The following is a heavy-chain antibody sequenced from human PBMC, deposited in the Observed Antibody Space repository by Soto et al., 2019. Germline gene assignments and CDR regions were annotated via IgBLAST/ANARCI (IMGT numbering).Heavy chain of an antibody. CDR3: ARGPREENVLGSWRHYFDY. J-gene: IGHJ4*02. Sequence: QVQLVESGGGVVQPGRSLRLSCTASGFMFSNYAMHWVRQAPGKGLEWVAVISYDGNTRYYAESVKGRFTISRDKSKNTVYLPMDSLRSEDTAVFYCARGPREENVLGSWRHYFDYWGQGTLVTVSS. D-gene: IGHD3-16*01. CDR2: ISYDGNTR. CDR1: GFMFSNYA. V-gene: IGHV3-30-3*01.